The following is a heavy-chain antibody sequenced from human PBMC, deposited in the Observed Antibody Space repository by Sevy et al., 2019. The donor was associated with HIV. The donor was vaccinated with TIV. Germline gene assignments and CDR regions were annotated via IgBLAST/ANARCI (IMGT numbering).Heavy chain of an antibody. CDR1: GYSFTSYW. Sequence: GESLKISCKGSGYSFTSYWISWVRQMPGKGLEWMGRIDPSDSYTNYSPSFQGHVTISADKSISTAYLQWSSLEASDTAMYYCARCGTVVTPRYYYMDVWGKGTTVTVSS. J-gene: IGHJ6*03. CDR2: IDPSDSYT. CDR3: ARCGTVVTPRYYYMDV. D-gene: IGHD2-15*01. V-gene: IGHV5-10-1*01.